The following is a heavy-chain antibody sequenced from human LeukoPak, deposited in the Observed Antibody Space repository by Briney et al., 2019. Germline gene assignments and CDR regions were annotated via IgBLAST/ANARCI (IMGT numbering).Heavy chain of an antibody. V-gene: IGHV4-39*01. J-gene: IGHJ4*02. CDR3: VRHISTNTGYFDS. CDR2: VYYDGTS. CDR1: GGPINSHSYY. Sequence: PSETLSLTCTVSGGPINSHSYYWGWIRQPPGKGLEWIGSVYYDGTSYSNPSLKSRAAVFVDTSRDQFSLDLSFVTAADTALYYCVRHISTNTGYFDSCGPGILVSVSS. D-gene: IGHD5-24*01.